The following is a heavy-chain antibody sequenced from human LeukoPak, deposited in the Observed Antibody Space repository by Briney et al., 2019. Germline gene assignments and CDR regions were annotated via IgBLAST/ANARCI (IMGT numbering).Heavy chain of an antibody. J-gene: IGHJ4*02. CDR1: GGSISSYY. CDR3: ARLIAAAGFGFDY. Sequence: SETLSLTRTVSGGSISSYYWSCIRQPPRKGLEWSGYISYSGSTNYNPSLKSRVNLSVDTSKNQFSLKLSSVTAADTAVYYCARLIAAAGFGFDYWGQGTLVTVSS. CDR2: ISYSGST. V-gene: IGHV4-59*08. D-gene: IGHD6-13*01.